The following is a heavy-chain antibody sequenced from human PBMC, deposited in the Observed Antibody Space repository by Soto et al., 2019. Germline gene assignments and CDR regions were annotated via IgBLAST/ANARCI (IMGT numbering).Heavy chain of an antibody. CDR3: ARGRVTNYYYYVADV. CDR1: GEPFTDHF. Sequence: QVQLQQWGAGLLKPSETLSLTCAVSGEPFTDHFCTWIRQAPGKGLEWIGEINHGGRTYFNPSLKSRVTLSVDTSKNQFSLVLVSLTAADTGVYDCARGRVTNYYYYVADVWGQWTTVTVSS. CDR2: INHGGRT. D-gene: IGHD2-8*01. J-gene: IGHJ6*02. V-gene: IGHV4-34*02.